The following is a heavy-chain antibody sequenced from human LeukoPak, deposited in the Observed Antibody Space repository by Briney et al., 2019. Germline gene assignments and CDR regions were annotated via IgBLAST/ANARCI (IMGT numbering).Heavy chain of an antibody. CDR3: TTDLSWFTLFQH. CDR2: IKSKNDGGTT. J-gene: IGHJ1*01. Sequence: PGGSLRLSCAASGFTFSSYGMHWVRQAPGKGLEWVGRIKSKNDGGTTDYAAPVKGRFTISRDDSKNTLYLQMNSLKIEDTAVYYCTTDLSWFTLFQHWGQGTLVTVSS. CDR1: GFTFSSYG. D-gene: IGHD3-10*01. V-gene: IGHV3-15*01.